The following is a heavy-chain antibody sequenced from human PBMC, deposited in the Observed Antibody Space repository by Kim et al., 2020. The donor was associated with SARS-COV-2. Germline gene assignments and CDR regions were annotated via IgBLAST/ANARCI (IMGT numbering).Heavy chain of an antibody. J-gene: IGHJ6*02. CDR3: ARDGDSSEYGMDV. CDR2: IWYDGSYK. D-gene: IGHD3-22*01. CDR1: GFTFSSRG. V-gene: IGHV3-33*01. Sequence: GGSLRLSCAASGFTFSSRGMHWVRQAPGKGLEWVSFIWYDGSYKYYADSVKGRFTISRDNSKNMLDLQMNSLRAEDTAVYYCARDGDSSEYGMDVWGQGTTVTVSS.